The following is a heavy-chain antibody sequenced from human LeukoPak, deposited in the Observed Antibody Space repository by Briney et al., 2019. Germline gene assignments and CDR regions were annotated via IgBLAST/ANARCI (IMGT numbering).Heavy chain of an antibody. Sequence: GGSLRLSCAASGFTFSSYWMHWVRQAPGKWLVWVSRINIDGRSTSYADSVKGRFTISRDNAKNTLYLQMNSLRVENTAVYYCASPYSSGWYYFDYWGQGTLVTVSS. CDR2: INIDGRST. CDR3: ASPYSSGWYYFDY. D-gene: IGHD6-19*01. J-gene: IGHJ4*02. CDR1: GFTFSSYW. V-gene: IGHV3-74*01.